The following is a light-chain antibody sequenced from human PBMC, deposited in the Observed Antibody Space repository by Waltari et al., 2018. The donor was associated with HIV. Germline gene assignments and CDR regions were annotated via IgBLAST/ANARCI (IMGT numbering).Light chain of an antibody. CDR2: KDR. V-gene: IGLV3-25*03. CDR1: AFPNRY. J-gene: IGLJ2*01. CDR3: QSADRSGSHVV. Sequence: SYELTQPPSMSVSPGQTARITCFGYAFPNRYAYWYQQRPGQAPVLVIYKDRERPSGIPERFSGSNSGTTVTLIISGVQPEDEADYYCQSADRSGSHVVFGGGTKVTV.